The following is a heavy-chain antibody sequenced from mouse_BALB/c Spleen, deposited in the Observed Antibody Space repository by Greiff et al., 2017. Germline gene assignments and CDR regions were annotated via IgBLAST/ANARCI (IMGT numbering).Heavy chain of an antibody. V-gene: IGHV1-9*01. CDR3: ARGDGKGAY. CDR2: ILPGSGST. D-gene: IGHD2-1*01. J-gene: IGHJ3*01. Sequence: VQLQQSGAELMKPGASVKISCKATGYTFSSYWIEWVKQRPGHGLEWIGEILPGSGSTNYNEKFKGKATFTADTSSNTAYMQLSSLTSEDSAVYYCARGDGKGAYWGQGTLVTVSA. CDR1: GYTFSSYW.